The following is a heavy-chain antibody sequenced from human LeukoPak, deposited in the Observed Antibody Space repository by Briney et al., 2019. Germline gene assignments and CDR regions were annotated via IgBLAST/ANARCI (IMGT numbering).Heavy chain of an antibody. CDR3: ARQGGLYFSI. CDR2: IFYSGST. Sequence: SETLSLTCTVSVGSISSYYWSWIPEPPGKGLEWIGNIFYSGSTNYNPSLKSRVTISVDTAKNQFSLKLSSVTAADTAVYYCARQGGLYFSIWGQRTMVTVSS. V-gene: IGHV4-59*08. D-gene: IGHD2-2*02. CDR1: VGSISSYY. J-gene: IGHJ3*02.